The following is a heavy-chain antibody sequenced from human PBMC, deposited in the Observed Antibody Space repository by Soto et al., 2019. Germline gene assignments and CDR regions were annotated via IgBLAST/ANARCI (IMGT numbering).Heavy chain of an antibody. CDR3: ASSGDYLQNYGMGV. CDR1: GGSISSGDYY. Sequence: SETLSITCTVSGGSISSGDYYWSWIRQPPGKGLEWIGYIYYSGSTYYNPSLKSRVTISVDTSKNQFSLKLSSVTAADTAVYYCASSGDYLQNYGMGVWGQGTTVTVSS. D-gene: IGHD4-17*01. J-gene: IGHJ6*02. V-gene: IGHV4-30-4*01. CDR2: IYYSGST.